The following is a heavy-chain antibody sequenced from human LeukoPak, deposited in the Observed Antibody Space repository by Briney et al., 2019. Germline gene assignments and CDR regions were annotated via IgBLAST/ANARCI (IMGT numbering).Heavy chain of an antibody. Sequence: GESLKISCTGSGYTFTNYWIGWVRQMPGKGLEWMGVIYPDDSDTRYSPSFQGQVTISADKSISTAYLQWSSLKASDTAMYYCARHLPSTYYYDSSAYPPDDYWGQGTLVTVSS. CDR2: IYPDDSDT. CDR1: GYTFTNYW. CDR3: ARHLPSTYYYDSSAYPPDDY. V-gene: IGHV5-51*01. J-gene: IGHJ4*02. D-gene: IGHD3-22*01.